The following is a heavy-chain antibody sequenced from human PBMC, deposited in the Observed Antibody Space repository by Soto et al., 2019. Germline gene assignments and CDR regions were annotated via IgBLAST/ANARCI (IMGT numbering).Heavy chain of an antibody. Sequence: GGSLRLSCAASGFTFSSYGMHWVRQAPGKGLEWVAVIWYDGSNKYYADSVKGRFTISRDNSKNTLYLQMNSLRAEDTAVYYCARDSKQWEYYYYGMDVWGQGTTVTVSS. CDR2: IWYDGSNK. CDR3: ARDSKQWEYYYYGMDV. J-gene: IGHJ6*02. V-gene: IGHV3-33*01. D-gene: IGHD6-19*01. CDR1: GFTFSSYG.